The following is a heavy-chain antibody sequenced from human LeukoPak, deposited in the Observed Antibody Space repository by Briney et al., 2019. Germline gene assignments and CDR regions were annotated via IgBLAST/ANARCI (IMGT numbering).Heavy chain of an antibody. V-gene: IGHV1-8*01. CDR3: ARGGGGIAVAGRDFDY. CDR1: GYTFTSYD. D-gene: IGHD6-19*01. Sequence: ASVKVSCKASGYTFTSYDINWVRQATGPGLEWMGWMNPNSGNTGYSQKFQGRVTMTRNTSISTAYMELSSLRSEDTVVYYCARGGGGIAVAGRDFDYWGQGTLVTVSS. CDR2: MNPNSGNT. J-gene: IGHJ4*02.